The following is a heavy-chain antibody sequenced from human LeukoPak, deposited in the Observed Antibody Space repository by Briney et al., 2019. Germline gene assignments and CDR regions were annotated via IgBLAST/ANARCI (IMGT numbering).Heavy chain of an antibody. CDR2: IKQDGSEK. CDR3: ARDRACSGGSCYSFDY. Sequence: GGSLRLSCAASGFTFSSYWMSWVRQAPGKGLEWVANIKQDGSEKYYVDSVKGRFTISRDNAKNSLYLQMNSLRAEDAAVYYCARDRACSGGSCYSFDYWGQGTLVTVSS. CDR1: GFTFSSYW. V-gene: IGHV3-7*01. D-gene: IGHD2-15*01. J-gene: IGHJ4*02.